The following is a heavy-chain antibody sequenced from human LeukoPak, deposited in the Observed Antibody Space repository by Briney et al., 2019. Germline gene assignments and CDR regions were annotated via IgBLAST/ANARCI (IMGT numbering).Heavy chain of an antibody. V-gene: IGHV3-74*01. CDR1: AFAFSSFW. Sequence: GGSLRLSCAASAFAFSSFWMHCVRQAPGKGLVWVSRINSDGSSTNYADSVKGRFTISRDNAKNTLYLQMSSLRAEDTAVYYCARMNGLDVWGQGTTVTVSS. CDR2: INSDGSST. J-gene: IGHJ6*02. CDR3: ARMNGLDV.